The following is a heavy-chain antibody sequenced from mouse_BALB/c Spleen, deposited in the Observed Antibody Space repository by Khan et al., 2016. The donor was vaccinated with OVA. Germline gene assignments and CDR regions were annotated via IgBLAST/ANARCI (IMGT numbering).Heavy chain of an antibody. J-gene: IGHJ3*01. CDR1: GFTFSSYS. D-gene: IGHD4-1*01. CDR3: ASHLTGSFAY. CDR2: ISSGGDYT. V-gene: IGHV5-6*01. Sequence: EVELVESGGDLVKPGGSLKLSCAASGFTFSSYSMSWVRQTPDKRLEWVASISSGGDYTYYPDIVKGRFTISRDNAKNTPYLEMSSLKSEDTAMYYCASHLTGSFAYWGQGTLVTVSA.